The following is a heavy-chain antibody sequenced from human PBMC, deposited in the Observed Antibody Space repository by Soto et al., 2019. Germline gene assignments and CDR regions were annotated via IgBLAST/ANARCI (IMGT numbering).Heavy chain of an antibody. CDR2: IYYSGST. CDR3: ARLTAMAPPDAFDI. V-gene: IGHV4-39*01. D-gene: IGHD5-18*01. J-gene: IGHJ3*02. CDR1: GGSISSSSYY. Sequence: PSETLSLTCTVSGGSISSSSYYWGWIRQPPGKGLEWIGSIYYSGSTYYNPSLKSRVTISVDTSKNQFSLKLSSVTAADTAVYYCARLTAMAPPDAFDIWGQGTMVTVSS.